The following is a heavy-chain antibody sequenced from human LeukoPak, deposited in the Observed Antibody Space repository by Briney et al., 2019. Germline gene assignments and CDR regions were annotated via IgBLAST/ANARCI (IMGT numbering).Heavy chain of an antibody. CDR1: GFTFSRSW. V-gene: IGHV3-7*01. CDR3: LTSGGAH. CDR2: IKQDGSEK. J-gene: IGHJ4*02. Sequence: QSGGSLRLSCAASGFTFSRSWMSWVRQAPGKGLEWVANIKQDGSEKFYVDSVKGRFTISRDNTKNSLYVQMNSLRVEDTAVYYCLTSGGAHWGQGTLVTVSS. D-gene: IGHD3-16*01.